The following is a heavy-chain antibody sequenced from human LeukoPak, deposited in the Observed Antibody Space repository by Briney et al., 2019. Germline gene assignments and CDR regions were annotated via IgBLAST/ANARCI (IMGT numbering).Heavy chain of an antibody. V-gene: IGHV3-53*01. D-gene: IGHD6-13*01. CDR2: IYSGGST. CDR1: GFTVSSNY. CDR3: ARSGSWYRWFDP. Sequence: GGSLRLSFAASGFTVSSNYMSWVRQAPGKGLEWVSVIYSGGSTYYADSVKGRFTISRDNSKNTLYLQMNSLRAEDTAVYYCARSGSWYRWFDPWGQGTLVTVSS. J-gene: IGHJ5*02.